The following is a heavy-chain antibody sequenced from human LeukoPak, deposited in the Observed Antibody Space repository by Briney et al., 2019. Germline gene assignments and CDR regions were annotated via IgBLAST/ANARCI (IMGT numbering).Heavy chain of an antibody. CDR3: ARYYGDDPYYFDY. V-gene: IGHV4-59*01. D-gene: IGHD4-17*01. J-gene: IGHJ4*02. CDR1: GGSISSYY. CDR2: IYYSGST. Sequence: SETLSLTCTVSGGSISSYYWSWIRQPPGKGLEWIGYIYYSGSTNYNPSLKSRVTISVDTSKNQFSLKLSSVTAADTAVYYCARYYGDDPYYFDYWGQGTLVTVS.